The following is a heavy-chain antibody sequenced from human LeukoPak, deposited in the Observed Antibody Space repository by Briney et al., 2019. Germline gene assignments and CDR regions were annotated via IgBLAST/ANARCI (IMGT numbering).Heavy chain of an antibody. CDR2: IYYAGNT. Sequence: SQTLSLTCTVSGGSFSSDFFYWSWIRQPPGKGLEWIGNIYYAGNTYYTPSLKSRVTISVDRSKNQFSLKLSSVTAADTAVYYCARDTRTGAFDIWGQGTMVTVSS. CDR3: ARDTRTGAFDI. D-gene: IGHD1-14*01. J-gene: IGHJ3*02. V-gene: IGHV4-30-2*01. CDR1: GGSFSSDFFY.